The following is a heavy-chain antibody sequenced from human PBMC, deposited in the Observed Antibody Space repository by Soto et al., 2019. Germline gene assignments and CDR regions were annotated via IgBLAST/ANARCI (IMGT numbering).Heavy chain of an antibody. V-gene: IGHV4-59*01. Sequence: PETLSLTCSVSGGSISGSYWSWIRQSPGKGLEWLGYVYYTGSTNYSPSLRSRVSISVDTSKNEFSLRLSSVTAADTAVYFCARSVAVPGAHIDYWGQGTQVTVSS. CDR3: ARSVAVPGAHIDY. CDR1: GGSISGSY. J-gene: IGHJ4*02. D-gene: IGHD6-19*01. CDR2: VYYTGST.